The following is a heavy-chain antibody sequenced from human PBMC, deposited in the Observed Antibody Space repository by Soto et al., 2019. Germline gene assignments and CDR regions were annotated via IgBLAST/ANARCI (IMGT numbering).Heavy chain of an antibody. CDR2: ISFDGSNK. Sequence: LRLSCAASVFTFSNSGIHWVRQAPGKGLEWVAVISFDGSNKYYADSVKGRFTISRDNSKNTLYLQMNSLRAEDTAVYFCAKEGCSSTSCVAFLDVWGRGTTVTVSS. CDR1: VFTFSNSG. D-gene: IGHD2-2*01. J-gene: IGHJ6*02. V-gene: IGHV3-30*18. CDR3: AKEGCSSTSCVAFLDV.